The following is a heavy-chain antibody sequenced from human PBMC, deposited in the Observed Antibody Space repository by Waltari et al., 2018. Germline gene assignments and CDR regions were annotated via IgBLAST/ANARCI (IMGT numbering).Heavy chain of an antibody. J-gene: IGHJ6*02. CDR3: ATDPGLRNGMDG. CDR2: IYSGGTT. Sequence: EVLLVESGGGLIQTGGSMRLSCSAYGFTVNNNYMNWVRQAPGKGLDWVLVIYSGGTTYYTDSVKGRFTVSRDNSKNTVYLQMNNLRAEDTAVYYCATDPGLRNGMDGWGQGTTVTVSS. CDR1: GFTVNNNY. V-gene: IGHV3-53*01. D-gene: IGHD4-17*01.